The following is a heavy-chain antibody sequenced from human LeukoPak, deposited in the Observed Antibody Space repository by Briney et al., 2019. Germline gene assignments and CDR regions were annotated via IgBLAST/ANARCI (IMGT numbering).Heavy chain of an antibody. CDR3: ARDSYDSSGYYHYFAAFDI. CDR1: GFTFSSYS. J-gene: IGHJ3*02. D-gene: IGHD3-22*01. Sequence: GGSLRLSCAASGFTFSSYSMNWVRQAPGKGLEWVSSIITSSSYIYYADSVKGRFTISTDNAKNSLYLQMNSLRAEDTAVYYCARDSYDSSGYYHYFAAFDIWGQGTMVTVSS. V-gene: IGHV3-21*01. CDR2: IITSSSYI.